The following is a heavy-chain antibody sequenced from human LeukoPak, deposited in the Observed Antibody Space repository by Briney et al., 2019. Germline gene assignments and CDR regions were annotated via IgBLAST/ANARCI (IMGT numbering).Heavy chain of an antibody. CDR3: ARLGEYSSSFTDFDY. CDR1: GYSFTSYW. Sequence: GESLKISCKGSGYSFTSYWIGWVRQLPGKGLEWMGIIYPGDSDTRYSPSFQGQVTISADKSISTAYLQWSSLKASDTAMYYCARLGEYSSSFTDFDYWGQGTLVTVSS. V-gene: IGHV5-51*01. CDR2: IYPGDSDT. D-gene: IGHD6-13*01. J-gene: IGHJ4*02.